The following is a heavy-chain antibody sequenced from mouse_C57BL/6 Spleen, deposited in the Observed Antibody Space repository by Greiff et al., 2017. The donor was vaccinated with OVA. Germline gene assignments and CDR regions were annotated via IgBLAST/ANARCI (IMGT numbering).Heavy chain of an antibody. J-gene: IGHJ2*01. Sequence: DVMLVESGGDLVKPGGSLKLSCAASGFTFSSYGMSWVRQTPDKRLEWVATISSGGSYTYYPDSVKGRFTISRDNAKNTLYLQMSSLKSEDTAMYYCARHVQGFDYWGQGTTLTVSS. CDR3: ARHVQGFDY. CDR1: GFTFSSYG. CDR2: ISSGGSYT. V-gene: IGHV5-6*02.